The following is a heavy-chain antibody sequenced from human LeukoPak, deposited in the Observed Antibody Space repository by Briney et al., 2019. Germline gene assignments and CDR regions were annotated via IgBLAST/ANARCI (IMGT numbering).Heavy chain of an antibody. CDR3: ARDAEYYYDSGDAFDI. Sequence: GGSLRLSCAASGFTFSSYSMSWVRQAPGKGLEWVSSISSTTSHIYYADSVKGRFTISRDNAKNSLYLQMNSLRAEDTAVYYCARDAEYYYDSGDAFDIWGQGTMVTVSS. V-gene: IGHV3-21*01. J-gene: IGHJ3*02. CDR1: GFTFSSYS. D-gene: IGHD3-22*01. CDR2: ISSTTSHI.